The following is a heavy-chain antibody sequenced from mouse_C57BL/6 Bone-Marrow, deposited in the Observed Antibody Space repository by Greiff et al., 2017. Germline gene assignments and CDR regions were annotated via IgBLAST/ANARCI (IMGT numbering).Heavy chain of an antibody. D-gene: IGHD1-1*01. J-gene: IGHJ1*03. CDR2: INPSNGGT. CDR1: GYTFTSYW. V-gene: IGHV1-53*01. Sequence: QVHVKQPGTELVKPGASVKLSCKASGYTFTSYWMHWVKQRPGQGLEWIGNINPSNGGTNYNEKFKSKATLTVDKSSSTAYMQRSNLTSEDSAVYYCARKTIRGITTVVASPYWYFDVWGTGTTVTVSS. CDR3: ARKTIRGITTVVASPYWYFDV.